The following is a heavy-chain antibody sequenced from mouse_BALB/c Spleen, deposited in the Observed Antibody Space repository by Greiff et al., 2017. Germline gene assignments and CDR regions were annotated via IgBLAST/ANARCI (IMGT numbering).Heavy chain of an antibody. Sequence: EVQLQESGPGLVKPSQSLSLTCTVTGYSITSDYAWNWIRQFPGNKLEWMGYISYSGSTSYNPSLKSRISITRDTSKNQFFLQLNSVTTEDTATYYCAKRGNYDYDVDYWGQGTTLTVSS. CDR2: ISYSGST. D-gene: IGHD2-4*01. V-gene: IGHV3-2*02. CDR1: GYSITSDYA. CDR3: AKRGNYDYDVDY. J-gene: IGHJ2*01.